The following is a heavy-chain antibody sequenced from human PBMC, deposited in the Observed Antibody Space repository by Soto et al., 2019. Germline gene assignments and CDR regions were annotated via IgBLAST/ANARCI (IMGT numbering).Heavy chain of an antibody. CDR2: IHYSGSA. Sequence: QVQLQESGPRLVKPSETLSLTCTVSGGSISDYYWSWIRQPPGKGLEWIGYIHYSGSANYNPSLKSRVTIPPATSKNQFSLKRKSVPAADTAVYYCARGYSSRGTFYFDYWGQGTLVTVSS. CDR3: ARGYSSRGTFYFDY. D-gene: IGHD6-13*01. J-gene: IGHJ4*02. CDR1: GGSISDYY. V-gene: IGHV4-59*01.